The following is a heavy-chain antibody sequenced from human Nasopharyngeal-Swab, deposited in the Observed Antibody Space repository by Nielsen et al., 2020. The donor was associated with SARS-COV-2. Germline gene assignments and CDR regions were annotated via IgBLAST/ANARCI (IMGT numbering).Heavy chain of an antibody. CDR3: AKRLVDIASDTDAFEI. D-gene: IGHD5-12*01. V-gene: IGHV3-30*18. CDR2: ISYDGSNK. J-gene: IGHJ3*02. CDR1: GFTFSSYG. Sequence: GGSLRLSCAASGFTFSSYGMHWVRQAPGKGLEWVAVISYDGSNKYYADSVKGRFTISRDNSKNTLYLQMNSLRAEDTAVYYCAKRLVDIASDTDAFEIWGQGAMVTVSS.